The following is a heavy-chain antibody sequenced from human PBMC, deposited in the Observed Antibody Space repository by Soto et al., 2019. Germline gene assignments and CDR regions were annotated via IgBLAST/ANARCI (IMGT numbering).Heavy chain of an antibody. Sequence: ASVKVSCKASGYTFTDYYLHWVRQAPGQGLEWMGWINPNVGGTNYARKFQGRLTMTRDTSISTVYMKLTRLGPNDTAVYFCARGGREVPRIPYDTWGQGTLVTVCS. V-gene: IGHV1-2*02. CDR1: GYTFTDYY. CDR2: INPNVGGT. CDR3: ARGGREVPRIPYDT. D-gene: IGHD2-15*01. J-gene: IGHJ5*02.